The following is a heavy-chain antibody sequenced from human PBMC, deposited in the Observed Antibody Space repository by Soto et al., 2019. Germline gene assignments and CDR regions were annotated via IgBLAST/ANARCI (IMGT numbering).Heavy chain of an antibody. D-gene: IGHD6-19*01. J-gene: IGHJ5*02. CDR1: GYTFTSYY. CDR2: INPSGGST. CDR3: ARGRNPGIAVAPTVWFDP. Sequence: ASVKVSCKASGYTFTSYYMHWVRQAPGQGLEWMGIINPSGGSTSYAQKFQGRVTMTRDTSTSTVYMELSSLRSEDTAVYYCARGRNPGIAVAPTVWFDPWGQGTRVTVAS. V-gene: IGHV1-46*01.